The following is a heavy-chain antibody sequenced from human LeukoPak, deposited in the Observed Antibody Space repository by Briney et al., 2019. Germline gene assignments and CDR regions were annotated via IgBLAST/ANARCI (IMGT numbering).Heavy chain of an antibody. V-gene: IGHV4-34*01. CDR1: GGSFSGYY. J-gene: IGHJ3*02. D-gene: IGHD4-17*01. CDR3: ARANGDYTLDAFDI. CDR2: INHSGST. Sequence: SETLSLTCAVYGGSFSGYYWSWIRQPPGKGLEWSGEINHSGSTNYNPSLKSRVTISVDTSKNQFSLKLSSVTAADTAVYYCARANGDYTLDAFDIWGQGTMVTVSS.